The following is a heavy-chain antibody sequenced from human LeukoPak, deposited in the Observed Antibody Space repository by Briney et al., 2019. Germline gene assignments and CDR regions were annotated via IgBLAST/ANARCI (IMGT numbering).Heavy chain of an antibody. CDR3: AKGRITIFGVAFYYYYGMDV. J-gene: IGHJ6*02. CDR2: ISGSGGST. Sequence: GGSLRLSCAASGFTFSSYAMSWVRQAPGKGLEWVSAISGSGGSTYYADSVKGRFTISRDNSKNTLYLQMNSLRAEDTAVYYCAKGRITIFGVAFYYYYGMDVRGQGTTVTVSS. CDR1: GFTFSSYA. V-gene: IGHV3-23*01. D-gene: IGHD3-3*01.